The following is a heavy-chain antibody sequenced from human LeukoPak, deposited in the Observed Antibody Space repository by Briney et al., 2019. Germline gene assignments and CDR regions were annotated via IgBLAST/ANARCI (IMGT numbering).Heavy chain of an antibody. CDR2: INAGNGDT. CDR3: ARGGGSDLLFDY. V-gene: IGHV1-3*01. J-gene: IGHJ4*02. CDR1: GYTFAKYA. D-gene: IGHD3-16*01. Sequence: GASVKVSCKASGYTFAKYAIHWVRQAPGQRLEWMGWINAGNGDTKYSQKFQGRVTITRDTSASTAYMELSSLRSEDTAVYYCARGGGSDLLFDYWGQGTLVTVSS.